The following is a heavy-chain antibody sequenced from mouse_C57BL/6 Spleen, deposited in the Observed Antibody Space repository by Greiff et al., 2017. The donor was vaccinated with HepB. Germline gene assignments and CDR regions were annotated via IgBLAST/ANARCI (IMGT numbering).Heavy chain of an antibody. Sequence: VQLKQSGPELVKPGASVKISCKASGYSFTGYYMHWVKQSSEKSLEWIGEINPSTGGTSYNQKFKGKATLTVDKSSSTAYMQLKSLTSEDSAVYYCARDGNPPGYWGQGTTLTVSS. V-gene: IGHV1-43*01. CDR3: ARDGNPPGY. CDR1: GYSFTGYY. D-gene: IGHD2-1*01. J-gene: IGHJ2*01. CDR2: INPSTGGT.